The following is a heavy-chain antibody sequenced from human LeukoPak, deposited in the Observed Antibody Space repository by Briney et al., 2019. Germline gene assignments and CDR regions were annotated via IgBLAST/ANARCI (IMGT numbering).Heavy chain of an antibody. D-gene: IGHD4-11*01. CDR2: IYYSGSI. Sequence: PSETLSLTCTVSGGSISSGGYYWSWIRQHPGKGLEWIGYIYYSGSIYYNPSLKSRVTISVDTSKNQFSLKLSSVTAADTAVYYCASLGTVTTLVDYWGQGTLVTVSS. J-gene: IGHJ4*02. CDR3: ASLGTVTTLVDY. CDR1: GGSISSGGYY. V-gene: IGHV4-31*03.